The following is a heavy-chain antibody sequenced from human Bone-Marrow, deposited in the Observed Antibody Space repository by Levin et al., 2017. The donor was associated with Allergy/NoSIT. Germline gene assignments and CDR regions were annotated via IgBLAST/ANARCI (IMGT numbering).Heavy chain of an antibody. Sequence: ASVKVSCKASGYTFTSYDINWVRQATGQGLEWMGWMNPNSGNTGYAQKFQGRVTMTRNTSISTAYMELSSLRSEDTAVYYCARGGYYGSGSYYADFDYWGQGTLVTVSS. CDR3: ARGGYYGSGSYYADFDY. J-gene: IGHJ4*02. V-gene: IGHV1-8*01. CDR1: GYTFTSYD. D-gene: IGHD3-10*01. CDR2: MNPNSGNT.